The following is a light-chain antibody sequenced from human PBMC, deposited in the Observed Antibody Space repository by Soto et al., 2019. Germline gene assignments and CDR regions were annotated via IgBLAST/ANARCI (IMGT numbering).Light chain of an antibody. CDR3: QQYNSYSPWT. J-gene: IGKJ1*01. Sequence: EIVMTQSPATLSVSPGERATLSCRASQSVSSNLAWYQQKPGQAPRLLIYGASTRATGFPARFSGSGSGTEFTLTISSLQPDDFATYYCQQYNSYSPWTFGQGTKVDI. CDR2: GAS. V-gene: IGKV3-15*01. CDR1: QSVSSN.